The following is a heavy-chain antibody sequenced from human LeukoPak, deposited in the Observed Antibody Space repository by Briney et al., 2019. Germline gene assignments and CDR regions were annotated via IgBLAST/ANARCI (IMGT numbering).Heavy chain of an antibody. V-gene: IGHV4-38-2*01. CDR2: IYRSGTT. J-gene: IGHJ6*03. CDR1: GYSISSGYY. D-gene: IGHD3-10*01. Sequence: SETLSLTCAVSGYSISSGYYWGWIRQPPGKGLEWIGGIYRSGTTYYNPSLKSRVTISVDTSKNQFSLNLSSVTAADTAVYCCARFVFGYYSHMDVWGKGTTVTVSS. CDR3: ARFVFGYYSHMDV.